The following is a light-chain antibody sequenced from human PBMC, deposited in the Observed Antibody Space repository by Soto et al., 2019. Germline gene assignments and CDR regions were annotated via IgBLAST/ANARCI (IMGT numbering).Light chain of an antibody. Sequence: EILLTQSPATLSLSPGEGATLSCRASQSIYSKLAWYQQRRGQTPRLLIYDASSRATGIPARFSGSGFGTEFTLTISSLQSEDFAVSYCQQYDSWPPLTFGGGTKVEIK. CDR1: QSIYSK. CDR3: QQYDSWPPLT. CDR2: DAS. J-gene: IGKJ4*01. V-gene: IGKV3-15*01.